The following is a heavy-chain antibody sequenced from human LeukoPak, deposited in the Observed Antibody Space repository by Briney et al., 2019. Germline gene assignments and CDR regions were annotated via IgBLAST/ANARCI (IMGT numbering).Heavy chain of an antibody. CDR3: ARLPTTITMVRGVPFDY. CDR1: GYTLTELS. D-gene: IGHD3-10*01. J-gene: IGHJ4*02. Sequence: ASVKVSCKVSGYTLTELSMHWVRQAPGQGLEWMGWISAYNGNTNYAQKLQGRVTMTTDTSTSTAYMELRSLRSDDTAVYYCARLPTTITMVRGVPFDYWGQGTLVTVSS. CDR2: ISAYNGNT. V-gene: IGHV1-18*01.